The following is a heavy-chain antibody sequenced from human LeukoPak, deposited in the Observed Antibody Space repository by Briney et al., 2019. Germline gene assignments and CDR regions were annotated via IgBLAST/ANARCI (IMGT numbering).Heavy chain of an antibody. CDR2: ISHSGNTI. J-gene: IGHJ4*02. Sequence: GGSLRLSCAASGFTFSDYYMSWIRRAPGKGLEWVSYISHSGNTIREADSVGGRFTISRDNAQNSLYLQMNSLRAEDTAVYYCARYRVITNDYFDYWGQGTLVTVSS. CDR1: GFTFSDYY. CDR3: ARYRVITNDYFDY. D-gene: IGHD3-16*01. V-gene: IGHV3-11*01.